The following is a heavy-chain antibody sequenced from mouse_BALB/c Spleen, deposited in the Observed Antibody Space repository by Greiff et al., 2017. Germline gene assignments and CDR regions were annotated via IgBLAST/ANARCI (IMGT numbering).Heavy chain of an antibody. CDR2: IDPSDSYT. CDR3: ARDRSLFAY. J-gene: IGHJ3*01. V-gene: IGHV1-69*02. D-gene: IGHD2-14*01. Sequence: QVQLQQPGAELVKPGASVKLSCKASGYTFTSYWMHWVKQRPGQGLEWIGEIDPSDSYTNYNQKFKGKATLTVDKSSSTAYMQLSSLTSEDSAVYYCARDRSLFAYWGQGTLVTVSA. CDR1: GYTFTSYW.